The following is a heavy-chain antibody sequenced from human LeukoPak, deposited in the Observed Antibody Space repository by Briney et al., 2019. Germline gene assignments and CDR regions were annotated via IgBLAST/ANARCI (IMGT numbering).Heavy chain of an antibody. V-gene: IGHV1-2*02. CDR2: INPNSGGT. J-gene: IGHJ5*02. D-gene: IGHD3-9*01. CDR1: GGSFSTYA. Sequence: GSSVKVSCKASGGSFSTYAISWVRQAPGQGLEWMGWINPNSGGTNYAQKFQGRVTMTRDTSISTAYMELSRLRSDDTAVYYCARDINYDILNWFDPWGQGTLVTVSS. CDR3: ARDINYDILNWFDP.